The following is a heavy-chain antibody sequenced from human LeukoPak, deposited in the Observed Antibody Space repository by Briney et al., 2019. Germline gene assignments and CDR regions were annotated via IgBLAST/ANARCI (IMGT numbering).Heavy chain of an antibody. J-gene: IGHJ6*03. V-gene: IGHV3-23*01. CDR3: ANGGTPDYYYYYMDA. CDR1: GFTFRSYD. D-gene: IGHD1-7*01. CDR2: ISGSGGST. Sequence: GGSLRLSCEASGFTFRSYDMSWVRQAPGKGLEWVSAISGSGGSTYYADSVKGRFTISRDNSKNTLYLQMNSLRAEDTAVYYCANGGTPDYYYYYMDAWGKGTTVTVSS.